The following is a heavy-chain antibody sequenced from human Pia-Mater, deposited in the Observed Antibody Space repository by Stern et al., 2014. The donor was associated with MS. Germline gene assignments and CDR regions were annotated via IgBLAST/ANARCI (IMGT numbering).Heavy chain of an antibody. D-gene: IGHD1-26*01. CDR3: TTLDRSYPYYYYGMDV. J-gene: IGHJ6*02. V-gene: IGHV3-15*01. Sequence: VQLMQSGGGLVKPGGSLRLSCAASGFTFRNAWMTWIRQAPGKGLEWVGRIKSKTDGGTTDYAAPVKGRFTISRDDSKNTLCLQMNSLKTEDTAVYYCTTLDRSYPYYYYGMDVWGQGTTVTVSS. CDR1: GFTFRNAW. CDR2: IKSKTDGGTT.